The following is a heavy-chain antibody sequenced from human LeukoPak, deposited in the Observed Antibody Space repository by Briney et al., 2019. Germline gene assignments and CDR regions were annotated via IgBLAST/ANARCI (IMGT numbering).Heavy chain of an antibody. D-gene: IGHD3-3*01. J-gene: IGHJ4*02. Sequence: GESLKISCKGSGSSFTSYWIGWVRQMPGKGLEWMGIIYPGDSDTRYSPSFQGQVTISADKSISTAYLQWSSLKASDTAMYYCARQGSTYYDFWSGYPSYEPIDYWGQGALVTVSS. CDR2: IYPGDSDT. V-gene: IGHV5-51*01. CDR1: GSSFTSYW. CDR3: ARQGSTYYDFWSGYPSYEPIDY.